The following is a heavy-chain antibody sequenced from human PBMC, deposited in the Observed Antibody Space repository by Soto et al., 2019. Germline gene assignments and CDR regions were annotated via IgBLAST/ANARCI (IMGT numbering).Heavy chain of an antibody. Sequence: QMEQSGAEVRKPGSSVKVSCKPSGGSLTSYPMAWVRQAPGQGFEWMGGIIPIHGTTEYAQKFQGSVTITADESTNRATLELTGLTSEETAVYYCARGWGLVSWGQGTLVSVSS. CDR3: ARGWGLVS. CDR2: IIPIHGTT. CDR1: GGSLTSYP. D-gene: IGHD3-16*01. J-gene: IGHJ4*02. V-gene: IGHV1-69*01.